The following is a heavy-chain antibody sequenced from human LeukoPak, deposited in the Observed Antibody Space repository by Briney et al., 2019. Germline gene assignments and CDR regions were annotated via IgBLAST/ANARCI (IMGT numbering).Heavy chain of an antibody. V-gene: IGHV4-59*11. CDR3: ARSMVRGVSFDY. D-gene: IGHD3-10*01. J-gene: IGHJ4*02. CDR2: IYYSGST. Sequence: TSETLSLTCTASGCSISSHYWSWIRQPPGKGLEWIGYIYYSGSTNYNPSLKSRVTISVDTSKNQFSLKLSSVTAADTAVYYCARSMVRGVSFDYWGQGTLVTVSS. CDR1: GCSISSHY.